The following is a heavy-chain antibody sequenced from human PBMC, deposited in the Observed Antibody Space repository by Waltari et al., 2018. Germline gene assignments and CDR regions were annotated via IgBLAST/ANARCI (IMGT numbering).Heavy chain of an antibody. V-gene: IGHV4-39*01. Sequence: QLQLQESGPGLVKPSETLFLTCTVSGGSISSSSYYWGWIRQPPGKGLEWIGSIYYSGSTYYNPSLKSRVTISVDTSKNQFSLKLSSVTAADTAVYYCARHERLSSGDRFDYWGQGTLVTVSS. CDR3: ARHERLSSGDRFDY. CDR1: GGSISSSSYY. D-gene: IGHD6-25*01. J-gene: IGHJ4*02. CDR2: IYYSGST.